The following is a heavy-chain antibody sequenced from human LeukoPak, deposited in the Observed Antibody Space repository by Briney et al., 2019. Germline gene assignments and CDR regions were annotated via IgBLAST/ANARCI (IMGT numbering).Heavy chain of an antibody. Sequence: SETLSLTCTVSGGSISSSSYYWGWIRQPPGKGLEWIGSIYYSGSTYYNPSLKSRVTISVETSKNQFSLKLSSVTGADAAVYYCARPDGGRRYFDLSPPLLGAFDIWGQGTMVTVSS. J-gene: IGHJ3*02. CDR2: IYYSGST. CDR3: ARPDGGRRYFDLSPPLLGAFDI. CDR1: GGSISSSSYY. D-gene: IGHD3-9*01. V-gene: IGHV4-39*01.